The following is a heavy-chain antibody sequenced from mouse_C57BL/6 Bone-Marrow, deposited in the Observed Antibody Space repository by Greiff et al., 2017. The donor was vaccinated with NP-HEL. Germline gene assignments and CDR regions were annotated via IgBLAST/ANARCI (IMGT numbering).Heavy chain of an antibody. V-gene: IGHV5-17*01. CDR2: ISSGSSTI. CDR3: ARDGSSTGAMDY. J-gene: IGHJ4*01. CDR1: GFTFSDYG. Sequence: EVKLMESGGGLVKPGGSLKLSCAASGFTFSDYGMHWVRQAPEKGLEWVAYISSGSSTIYYADTVKGRFTISRDNAKNTLFLQMTSLRSEDTAMYYCARDGSSTGAMDYWGQGTSVTVSS. D-gene: IGHD1-1*01.